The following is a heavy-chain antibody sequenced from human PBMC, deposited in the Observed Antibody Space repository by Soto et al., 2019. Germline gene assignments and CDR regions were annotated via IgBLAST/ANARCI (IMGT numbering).Heavy chain of an antibody. Sequence: QVQLVESGGGVVQPGGSLRLSCAVSGFTFSSYGMHWVRQAPGKGLEWVALTWYDGGNKYYADSVKGRFSISRDNSKTMLYLQMNSLRDADTAVYYCVRTSAYNGYDYVYYYSIDVWGQGTTVTVSS. CDR1: GFTFSSYG. J-gene: IGHJ6*02. CDR2: TWYDGGNK. V-gene: IGHV3-33*01. CDR3: VRTSAYNGYDYVYYYSIDV. D-gene: IGHD5-12*01.